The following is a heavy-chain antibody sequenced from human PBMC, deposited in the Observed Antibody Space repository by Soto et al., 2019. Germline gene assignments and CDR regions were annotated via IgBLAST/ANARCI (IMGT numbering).Heavy chain of an antibody. CDR3: AKLGSYDSESYSFRYKWIDL. D-gene: IGHD3-10*01. Sequence: SRILKTQSKGLEWVSVIYSGGTTYYAVSVKGRFTISRDKSKNTVYLQMDSLRTEDTAVYHCAKLGSYDSESYSFRYKWIDLWGEGTLV. CDR2: IYSGGTT. V-gene: IGHV3-53*01. J-gene: IGHJ5*02.